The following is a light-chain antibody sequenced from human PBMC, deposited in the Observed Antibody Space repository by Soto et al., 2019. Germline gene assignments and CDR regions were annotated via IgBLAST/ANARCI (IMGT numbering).Light chain of an antibody. Sequence: DIQMTLSPTSLSASVGDIVTITCRASQSISRYLNWYQQKPGRAPELLIYATSSFQSGVPSRFSGGGSGTDFTLTISSLQPEDFATYYCQHSYSTLWTVCQGTKVDI. V-gene: IGKV1-39*01. CDR2: ATS. CDR1: QSISRY. CDR3: QHSYSTLWT. J-gene: IGKJ1*01.